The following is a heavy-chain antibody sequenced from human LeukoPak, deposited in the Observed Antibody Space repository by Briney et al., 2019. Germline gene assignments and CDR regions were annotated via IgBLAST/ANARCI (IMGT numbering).Heavy chain of an antibody. Sequence: PGRSLRLSCAASGFTFSSYAMHWVRQAPGKGLEWVANINQDGSEKNYVDSVKGRFTISRDNAKSSLYLQMNSLRDEDTAVYHCVSRGCTANACFVSSFNCFDHWGQGSLVTVSS. V-gene: IGHV3-7*03. D-gene: IGHD2-8*02. CDR1: GFTFSSYA. CDR2: INQDGSEK. J-gene: IGHJ4*02. CDR3: VSRGCTANACFVSSFNCFDH.